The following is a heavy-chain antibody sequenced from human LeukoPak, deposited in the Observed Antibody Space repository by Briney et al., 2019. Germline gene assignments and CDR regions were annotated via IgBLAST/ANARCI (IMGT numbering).Heavy chain of an antibody. V-gene: IGHV3-23*01. D-gene: IGHD2/OR15-2a*01. Sequence: PGGSLSLSCAASGFTFSSFAMSWVRQAPGKGLEWVSTIAANTYFADSVKGRFTISRDNSKNTLYLQMNSLRAEDTAVYYCVKDFKRGPAFIQPADCNFDYWGQGALVTVSS. CDR3: VKDFKRGPAFIQPADCNFDY. CDR1: GFTFSSFA. CDR2: IAANT. J-gene: IGHJ4*02.